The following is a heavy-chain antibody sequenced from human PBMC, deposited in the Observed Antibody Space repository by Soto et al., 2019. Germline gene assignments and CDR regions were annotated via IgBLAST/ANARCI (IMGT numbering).Heavy chain of an antibody. Sequence: SETLSLTCAVYGGSFSGYYWSWIRQPPGKGLEWIGEINHSGSTNYNPSLKSRITISVDTSKNQFSLKLSSVTAADTAVYYCARGTIFGVGIITVGTLNFGFDYWGQGTQVTVSS. V-gene: IGHV4-34*01. CDR1: GGSFSGYY. CDR2: INHSGST. D-gene: IGHD3-3*01. CDR3: ARGTIFGVGIITVGTLNFGFDY. J-gene: IGHJ4*02.